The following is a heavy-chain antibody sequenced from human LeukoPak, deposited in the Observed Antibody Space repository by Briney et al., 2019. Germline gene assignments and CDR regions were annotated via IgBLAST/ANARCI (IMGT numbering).Heavy chain of an antibody. Sequence: SLRLSCAASGFTFSSYWMSWVRQAPGKGLEWVASIKQDGSEKYYVDSVKGRFTISRDNAKNSLYLQMNSLRAEDTAVYYCARPHTVTTPWVVYYYYYMDVWGEGTTVTVSS. CDR3: ARPHTVTTPWVVYYYYYMDV. V-gene: IGHV3-7*01. CDR1: GFTFSSYW. J-gene: IGHJ6*03. D-gene: IGHD4-11*01. CDR2: IKQDGSEK.